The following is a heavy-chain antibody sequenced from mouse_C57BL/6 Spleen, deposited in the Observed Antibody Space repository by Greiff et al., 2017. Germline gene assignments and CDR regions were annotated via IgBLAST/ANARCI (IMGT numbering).Heavy chain of an antibody. J-gene: IGHJ1*03. D-gene: IGHD1-1*01. CDR2: INPNNGGT. CDR3: ARRCYGSSYGWYFDV. V-gene: IGHV1-26*01. CDR1: GYTFTDYY. Sequence: VQLQQSGPELVKPGASVKISCKASGYTFTDYYMNWVKQSNGKSLEWIGDINPNNGGTSYNQKFKGKATLTVDKSSSTAYMELRSLTSEDSAVYYCARRCYGSSYGWYFDVWGTGTTVTGSS.